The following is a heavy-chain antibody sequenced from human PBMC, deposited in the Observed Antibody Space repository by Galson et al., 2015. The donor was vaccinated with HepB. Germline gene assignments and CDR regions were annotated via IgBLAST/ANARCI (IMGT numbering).Heavy chain of an antibody. J-gene: IGHJ4*02. D-gene: IGHD5-12*01. Sequence: SLRLSCAASGFTFSSDWMHWVRQAPGKGLVWVSRISSDGTNTRYGDSVKGRFTISRDNAKNTLYLQMNSLRSEDTAVYYCARGYSGYVGNFDYWGQGTLVTVSS. CDR3: ARGYSGYVGNFDY. CDR2: ISSDGTNT. V-gene: IGHV3-74*01. CDR1: GFTFSSDW.